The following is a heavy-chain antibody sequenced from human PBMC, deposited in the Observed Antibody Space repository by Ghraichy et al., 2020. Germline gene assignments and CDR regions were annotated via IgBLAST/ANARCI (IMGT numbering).Heavy chain of an antibody. D-gene: IGHD2-2*01. V-gene: IGHV3-48*02. CDR2: ISSSSSTI. J-gene: IGHJ4*02. CDR1: GFTFSSYS. Sequence: GGSLRLSCAASGFTFSSYSMNWVRQAPGKGLEWVSYISSSSSTIYYADSVKGRFTISRDNAKNSLYLQMNSLRDEDTAVYYCARDGRGYCSSTSCRHFDYWGQGTLVTVSS. CDR3: ARDGRGYCSSTSCRHFDY.